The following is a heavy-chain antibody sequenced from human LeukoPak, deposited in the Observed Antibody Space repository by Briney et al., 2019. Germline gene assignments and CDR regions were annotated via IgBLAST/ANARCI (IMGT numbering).Heavy chain of an antibody. CDR1: GGSISSGDYS. CDR3: ASSNYYDSSGYYYAAGPGYFDY. CDR2: IYYSGST. V-gene: IGHV4-30-4*01. Sequence: SQTLSLTCTVSGGSISSGDYSWSWIRQPPGKGLEWIGYIYYSGSTYYNPSLKSRVTISVDTSKNQFSLKLSSVTAADTAVYYCASSNYYDSSGYYYAAGPGYFDYWGQGTLVTVSS. J-gene: IGHJ4*02. D-gene: IGHD3-22*01.